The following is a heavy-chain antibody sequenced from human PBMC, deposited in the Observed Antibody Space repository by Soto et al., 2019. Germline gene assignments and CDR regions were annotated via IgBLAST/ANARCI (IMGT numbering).Heavy chain of an antibody. V-gene: IGHV3-23*01. Sequence: EVQLLESGGGLVQPGGSLRLSCAASGFTFSSYAMSWVRQAPGKGLEWVSAISGSGGNTYYADSVKGRFTISRDNSKNTLYLQMNRLRAEDTAVYYCAKGVEVPAAPFDYWGQGTLVTVSS. CDR2: ISGSGGNT. CDR3: AKGVEVPAAPFDY. J-gene: IGHJ4*02. CDR1: GFTFSSYA. D-gene: IGHD2-2*01.